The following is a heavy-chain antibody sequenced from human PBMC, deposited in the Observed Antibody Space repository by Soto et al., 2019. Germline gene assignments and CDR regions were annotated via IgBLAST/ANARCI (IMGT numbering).Heavy chain of an antibody. Sequence: QVQLQESGPGLVKPSQTLSLTCTVSGGSISSGGYYWSWIRQHPGKGLEWIGYIYYSGSTYYNPSLKSRVTISVDTSKNQSSLKLSSVTAADTPVYYCARSFAVAAAGPFDSWGQGTLVTVSS. J-gene: IGHJ4*02. V-gene: IGHV4-31*03. CDR2: IYYSGST. CDR3: ARSFAVAAAGPFDS. D-gene: IGHD6-13*01. CDR1: GGSISSGGYY.